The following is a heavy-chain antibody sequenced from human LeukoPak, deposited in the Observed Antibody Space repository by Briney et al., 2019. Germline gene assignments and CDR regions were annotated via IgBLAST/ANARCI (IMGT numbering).Heavy chain of an antibody. D-gene: IGHD6-13*01. CDR1: GFTLSSYE. CDR2: INSDGSRT. V-gene: IGHV3-74*01. CDR3: ARGSAAAGTYWFDP. Sequence: GGSLRLSCAASGFTLSSYEMHWVRQAPGKGLVWVSRINSDGSRTGYADSVKGRFTTSRDNAKNSLYLQMNSLRAEDTAVYYCARGSAAAGTYWFDPWGQGTLVTVSS. J-gene: IGHJ5*02.